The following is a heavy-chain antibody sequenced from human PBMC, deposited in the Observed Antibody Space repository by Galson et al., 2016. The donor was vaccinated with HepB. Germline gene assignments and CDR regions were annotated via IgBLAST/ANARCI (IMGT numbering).Heavy chain of an antibody. Sequence: SLRLSCAASGFTFSDYSMSWVRQAPGKGLEWISYISSTSTAIYYADSVKGRFTVSRDNARNSLYLQMSSLRAEDTAFYYCARDKDSSNWYFFGLWGLGTLVTVSS. CDR2: ISSTSTAI. J-gene: IGHJ4*02. D-gene: IGHD6-19*01. CDR3: ARDKDSSNWYFFGL. CDR1: GFTFSDYS. V-gene: IGHV3-48*04.